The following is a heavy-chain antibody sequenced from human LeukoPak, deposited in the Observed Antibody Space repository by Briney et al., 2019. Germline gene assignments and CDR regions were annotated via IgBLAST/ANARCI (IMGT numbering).Heavy chain of an antibody. CDR3: ARDGILLWFGELSQFDY. J-gene: IGHJ4*02. D-gene: IGHD3-10*01. Sequence: GGSLRLSCAASGFTFSSYSMNWVRQAPGKGLEWVSSISSSSSYIYYADSVKGRFTISRDNAKNSLYLQMNSLRAEDTAVYYCARDGILLWFGELSQFDYWGQGTLVTVSS. CDR2: ISSSSSYI. V-gene: IGHV3-21*01. CDR1: GFTFSSYS.